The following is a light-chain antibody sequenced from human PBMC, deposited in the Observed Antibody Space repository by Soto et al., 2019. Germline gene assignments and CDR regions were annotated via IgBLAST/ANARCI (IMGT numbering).Light chain of an antibody. CDR2: GAS. Sequence: EFVLTQYPANLSLSPGERATLSCRASQSVSSSYLAWYQQKPGQAPRLLIYGASSRATGIPDRFSGSGSGTDFTLTISRLEPEDFAVYYCQQYGSSPLFTFGPGPSVDIK. CDR1: QSVSSSY. CDR3: QQYGSSPLFT. V-gene: IGKV3-20*01. J-gene: IGKJ3*01.